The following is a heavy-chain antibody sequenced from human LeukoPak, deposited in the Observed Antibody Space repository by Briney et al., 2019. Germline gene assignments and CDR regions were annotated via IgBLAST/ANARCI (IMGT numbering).Heavy chain of an antibody. CDR3: AREGPSGFAPRIAAAAPPNWFDP. Sequence: SETLSLTCTVSGGSISSGSYYWSWIRQPAGKGLEWIGRIYTSGSTNYNPSLKSRVTISVDTSKNQFSLKLSSVTAADTAVYYCAREGPSGFAPRIAAAAPPNWFDPWGQGTLVTVSS. CDR1: GGSISSGSYY. D-gene: IGHD6-13*01. CDR2: IYTSGST. J-gene: IGHJ5*02. V-gene: IGHV4-61*02.